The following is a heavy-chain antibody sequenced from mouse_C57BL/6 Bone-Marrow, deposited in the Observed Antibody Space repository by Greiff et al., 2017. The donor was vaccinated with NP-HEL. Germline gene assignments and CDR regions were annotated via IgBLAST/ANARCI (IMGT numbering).Heavy chain of an antibody. CDR1: GFTFSNYW. CDR3: TNDYDGAWFAY. Sequence: EVQWVESGGGLVQPGGSMKLSCVASGFTFSNYWMNWVRQSPEKGLEWVAQIRLKSDNYATHYAESVKGRFTISRDDSKSSVYLQMNNLRAEDTGIYYCTNDYDGAWFAYWGQGTLVTVSA. J-gene: IGHJ3*01. D-gene: IGHD2-4*01. CDR2: IRLKSDNYAT. V-gene: IGHV6-3*01.